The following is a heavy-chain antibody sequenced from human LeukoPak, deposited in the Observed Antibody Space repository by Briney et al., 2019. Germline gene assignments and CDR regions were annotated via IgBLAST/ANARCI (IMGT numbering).Heavy chain of an antibody. CDR1: GYTFTSYY. V-gene: IGHV1-2*04. J-gene: IGHJ4*02. Sequence: ASVKVSCKASGYTFTSYYMHWVRQAPGQGLEWMGWINPNSGGTNYAQKFQGWVTMTRDTSISTAYMELSRLRSDDTAVYYCATSRGFGELSYFDYWGQGTLVTVSS. CDR2: INPNSGGT. D-gene: IGHD3-10*01. CDR3: ATSRGFGELSYFDY.